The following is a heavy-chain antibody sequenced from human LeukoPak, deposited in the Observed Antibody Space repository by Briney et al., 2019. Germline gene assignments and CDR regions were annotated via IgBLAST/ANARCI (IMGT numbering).Heavy chain of an antibody. D-gene: IGHD3-16*01. CDR2: IYYSGST. V-gene: IGHV4-59*12. CDR3: ARDPEQWGRGYFQH. J-gene: IGHJ1*01. CDR1: GGSISSYY. Sequence: PSETLSLTCTVSGGSISSYYWSWIRQPPGKGLEWIGYIYYSGSTNYNPSLKSRVTISVDTSKNQFSLKLSSVTAADTAVYYCARDPEQWGRGYFQHWGQGTLVTVSS.